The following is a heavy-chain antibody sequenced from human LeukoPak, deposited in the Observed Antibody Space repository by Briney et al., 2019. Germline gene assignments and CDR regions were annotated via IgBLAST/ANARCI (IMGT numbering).Heavy chain of an antibody. CDR3: ARGEGSMVRGVSFDY. J-gene: IGHJ4*02. V-gene: IGHV4-34*01. CDR1: GGSFSGYY. CDR2: INHSGST. Sequence: SETLSLTRAVYGGSFSGYYWSWIRQPPGKGLEWIGEINHSGSTNYNPSLKSRVTISVDTSKNQFSLKLSSVTAADTAVYYCARGEGSMVRGVSFDYWGQGTLVTVSS. D-gene: IGHD3-10*01.